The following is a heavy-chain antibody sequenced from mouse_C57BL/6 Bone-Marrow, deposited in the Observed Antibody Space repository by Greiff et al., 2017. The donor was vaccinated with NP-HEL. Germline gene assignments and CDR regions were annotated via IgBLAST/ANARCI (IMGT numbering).Heavy chain of an antibody. J-gene: IGHJ3*01. Sequence: EVQVVESGPGLVKPSQSLSLTCSVTGYSITSGYYWNWIRQFPGNKLEWMGYISYDGSNNYNPSLKNRISITRDTSKNQFFLKLNSVTTEDTATYYCARDHGDYYGSSLAWFAYWGQGTLVTVSA. CDR3: ARDHGDYYGSSLAWFAY. CDR2: ISYDGSN. CDR1: GYSITSGYY. V-gene: IGHV3-6*01. D-gene: IGHD1-1*01.